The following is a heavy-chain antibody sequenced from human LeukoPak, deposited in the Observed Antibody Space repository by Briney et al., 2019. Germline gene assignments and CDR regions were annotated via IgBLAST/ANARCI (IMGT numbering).Heavy chain of an antibody. Sequence: SETLSLTCTVSGGSISSYYWSWIRQPPGKGLEWIGYIYYSGSTNYNPSLKSRVTISVDTSKNQFSLKLSSVTAADTAVYYCAREPERDDWFDPWGQGTLVTVSS. D-gene: IGHD6-25*01. CDR1: GGSISSYY. J-gene: IGHJ5*02. CDR2: IYYSGST. CDR3: AREPERDDWFDP. V-gene: IGHV4-59*01.